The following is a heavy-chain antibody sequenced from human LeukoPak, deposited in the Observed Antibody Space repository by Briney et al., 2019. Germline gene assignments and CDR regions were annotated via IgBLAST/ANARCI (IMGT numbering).Heavy chain of an antibody. Sequence: GASVKVSCKASGYTFTGYYMHWVRQAPGQGLEWMGWINPNSGGTNYAQKFQGRFTMTRDTSISTAYMELSSLRSEDTAVYYCATGGYGIVVAPFDYWGQGTLVTVSS. D-gene: IGHD2-21*01. CDR3: ATGGYGIVVAPFDY. V-gene: IGHV1-2*02. CDR2: INPNSGGT. J-gene: IGHJ4*02. CDR1: GYTFTGYY.